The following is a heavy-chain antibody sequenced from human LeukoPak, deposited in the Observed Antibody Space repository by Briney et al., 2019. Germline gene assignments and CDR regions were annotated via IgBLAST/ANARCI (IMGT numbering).Heavy chain of an antibody. CDR3: AREGYYPPYFDY. CDR2: IYYSGST. J-gene: IGHJ4*02. V-gene: IGHV4-59*01. Sequence: SETLSLTCTVSGGSISSYYWSWIRQPPGKGLEWIGYIYYSGSTNYNPSLKSRVTISVDTSKNQFSPKLSSVTAADTAVYYCAREGYYPPYFDYWGQGTLVTVSS. CDR1: GGSISSYY. D-gene: IGHD3-3*01.